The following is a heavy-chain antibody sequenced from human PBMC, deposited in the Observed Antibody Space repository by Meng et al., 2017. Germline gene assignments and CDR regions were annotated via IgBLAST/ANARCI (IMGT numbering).Heavy chain of an antibody. CDR3: ARYISMTGYYSGGRGGFDY. Sequence: QLVQSGAELKKPGASVKVSCKASGYTFTSYAMNWVRQAPGQGLEWMGWINTNTGNPTYAQGFTGRFVFSLDTSVSTAYLQISSLKAEDTAVYYCARYISMTGYYSGGRGGFDYWGQGTLVTVSS. V-gene: IGHV7-4-1*02. J-gene: IGHJ4*02. D-gene: IGHD3-9*01. CDR1: GYTFTSYA. CDR2: INTNTGNP.